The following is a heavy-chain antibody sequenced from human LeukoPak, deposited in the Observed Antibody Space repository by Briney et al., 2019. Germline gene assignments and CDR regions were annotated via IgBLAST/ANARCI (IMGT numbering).Heavy chain of an antibody. CDR2: RYHNGNS. V-gene: IGHV4-59*11. Sequence: SETLSLTCNVSGVSLSRHYWSWLRQPPGKGLVWIGSRYHNGNSNYNPSLRSRVPVSIDVSKSQVSLSLNSVTAADTAVYYCARMVFGIMTGYYHDSWGQGTLVTVSS. D-gene: IGHD2-8*01. CDR3: ARMVFGIMTGYYHDS. CDR1: GVSLSRHY. J-gene: IGHJ4*02.